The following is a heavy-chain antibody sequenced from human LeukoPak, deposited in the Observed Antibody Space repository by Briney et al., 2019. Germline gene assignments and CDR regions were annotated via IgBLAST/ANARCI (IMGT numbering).Heavy chain of an antibody. V-gene: IGHV5-51*01. CDR1: GYSSTSYW. CDR3: ARHFLWSGYYKSYYYYGMDV. J-gene: IGHJ6*02. CDR2: IYPGDSAT. Sequence: GESLKISWKGSGYSSTSYWIGWVRQMPGKGLEWMGIIYPGDSATRYSPSLQGQVTISADKSSSTAYLQWSSLKASDTAMYYCARHFLWSGYYKSYYYYGMDVWGQGTTVTVSS. D-gene: IGHD3-3*01.